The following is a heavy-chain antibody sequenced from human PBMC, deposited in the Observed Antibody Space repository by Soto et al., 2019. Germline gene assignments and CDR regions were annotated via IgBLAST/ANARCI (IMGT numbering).Heavy chain of an antibody. D-gene: IGHD3-3*01. CDR3: AKARAQYYDFWSGYPVDY. CDR1: GFTFSSYA. CDR2: ISGSGGST. J-gene: IGHJ4*02. Sequence: VQLLESGGGLVQPGGSLRLSCAASGFTFSSYAMSWVRQAPGKGLEWVSAISGSGGSTYYADSVKGRFTISRDNSKNTLYLQMNSLRAEDTAVYYCAKARAQYYDFWSGYPVDYWGQGTLVTVSS. V-gene: IGHV3-23*01.